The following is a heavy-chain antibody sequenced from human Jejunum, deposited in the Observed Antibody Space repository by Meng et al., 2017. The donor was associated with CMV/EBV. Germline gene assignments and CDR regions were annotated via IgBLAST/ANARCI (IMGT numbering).Heavy chain of an antibody. V-gene: IGHV5-51*01. J-gene: IGHJ3*02. Sequence: GYSFAMHGIGWWRQMPGKGREWMGIIYPGDSDIRYNPSFQGQVTISADKSISTAYLQWSGLKASDTAMYYCARRDQVLYLQAFDIWGQGTMVTVSS. CDR1: GYSFAMHG. CDR3: ARRDQVLYLQAFDI. CDR2: IYPGDSDI. D-gene: IGHD2-2*02.